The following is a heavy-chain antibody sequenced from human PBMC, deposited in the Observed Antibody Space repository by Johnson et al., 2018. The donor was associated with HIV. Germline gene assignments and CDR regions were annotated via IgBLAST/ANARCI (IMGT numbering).Heavy chain of an antibody. Sequence: VQLVESGGGVVRPGGSLRLSCAASGFTFSSYDMHWVRQAPGKGLEWVSVIYSGGSTYYADSVKGRFTISRDNSKNTLYLQMNSLRAEDTAVYYCARNCGGDCSGHDAFYIWGQGTMVTVSS. CDR2: IYSGGST. CDR1: GFTFSSYD. V-gene: IGHV3-66*01. CDR3: ARNCGGDCSGHDAFYI. J-gene: IGHJ3*02. D-gene: IGHD2-21*02.